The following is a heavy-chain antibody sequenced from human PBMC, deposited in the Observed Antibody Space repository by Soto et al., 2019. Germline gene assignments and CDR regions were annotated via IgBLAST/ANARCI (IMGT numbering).Heavy chain of an antibody. D-gene: IGHD2-15*01. J-gene: IGHJ4*02. CDR3: AKVKGCGGGSCFVFDY. V-gene: IGHV3-23*01. Sequence: PGGSLRLSCAASGFTFSSYAMNWVRQAPGKGLEWVSGISGNGGNTYYVDAVRGRFTISRDNSKNTLHLQMNSLRVEDTAVYFCAKVKGCGGGSCFVFDYWGQGTLVTVSS. CDR2: ISGNGGNT. CDR1: GFTFSSYA.